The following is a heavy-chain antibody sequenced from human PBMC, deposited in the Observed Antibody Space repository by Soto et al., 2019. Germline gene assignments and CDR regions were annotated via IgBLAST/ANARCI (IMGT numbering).Heavy chain of an antibody. Sequence: PGGSLRLSCTASGFTFTNAWMSWVRQAPGKGLEWVGRIKSRIGGATTEYAASVNGRFTISRDDSRNTLFLDMNNLKTEDTAVYYCATDLPPGSYFYDHNGYLLFNDWGQGTRVTVSS. CDR3: ATDLPPGSYFYDHNGYLLFND. CDR2: IKSRIGGATT. D-gene: IGHD3-22*01. J-gene: IGHJ1*01. CDR1: GFTFTNAW. V-gene: IGHV3-15*01.